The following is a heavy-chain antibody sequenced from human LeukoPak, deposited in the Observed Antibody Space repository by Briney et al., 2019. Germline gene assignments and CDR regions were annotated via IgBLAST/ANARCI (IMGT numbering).Heavy chain of an antibody. CDR3: ARDNLISSYYFDY. Sequence: HAGGSLRLSCAASGFTFSTYGMHWVRQAPGKGLEWVAAISYEGSDKYYADSVKGRFTISRDNSKNTLYLQMNSLRAEDTAMYYCARDNLISSYYFDYWGQGTLVTVSS. CDR1: GFTFSTYG. CDR2: ISYEGSDK. D-gene: IGHD6-13*01. J-gene: IGHJ4*02. V-gene: IGHV3-30*03.